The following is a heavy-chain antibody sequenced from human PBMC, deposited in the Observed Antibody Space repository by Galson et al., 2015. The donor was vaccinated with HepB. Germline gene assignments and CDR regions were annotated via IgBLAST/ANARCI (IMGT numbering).Heavy chain of an antibody. D-gene: IGHD6-19*01. J-gene: IGHJ3*02. Sequence: SLRLSCAASGFKFDDKAMHWVRQVPGKGLEWVSGISWRSGSIGYGASVKGRFTISRDNAKNSLYLQMNSLRAEDTALYYCVKGVRETVAGDALDIWGQATMVIVSS. CDR1: GFKFDDKA. CDR2: ISWRSGSI. V-gene: IGHV3-9*01. CDR3: VKGVRETVAGDALDI.